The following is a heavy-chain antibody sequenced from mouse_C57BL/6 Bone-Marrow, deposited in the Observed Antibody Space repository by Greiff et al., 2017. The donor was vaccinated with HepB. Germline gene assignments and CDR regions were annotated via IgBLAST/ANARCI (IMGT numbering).Heavy chain of an antibody. CDR2: IYPGSGNT. D-gene: IGHD2-4*01. Sequence: VKLMESGAELVRPGASVKLSCKASGYTFTDYYINWVKQRPGQGLEWIARIYPGSGNTYYNEKFKGKATLTAEKSSSTAYMQLSSLTSEDSAVYFCARWGYYDYDNYFDYWGQGTTLTVSS. CDR3: ARWGYYDYDNYFDY. V-gene: IGHV1-76*01. J-gene: IGHJ2*01. CDR1: GYTFTDYY.